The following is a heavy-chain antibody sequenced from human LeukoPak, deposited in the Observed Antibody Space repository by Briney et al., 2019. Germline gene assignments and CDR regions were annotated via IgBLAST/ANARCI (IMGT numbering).Heavy chain of an antibody. CDR1: GGSFSDSY. CDR3: ARGIDRSKIGY. CDR2: IHPSGST. Sequence: PSETLSLTCAVSGGSFSDSYWNWIRQPPGKGLEWIGEIHPSGSTSYNPSLGSRVTISPDTSKNHFSLTLTSVTAADTAVYYCARGIDRSKIGYWGQGTLVTVSS. V-gene: IGHV4-34*01. D-gene: IGHD3-10*01. J-gene: IGHJ4*02.